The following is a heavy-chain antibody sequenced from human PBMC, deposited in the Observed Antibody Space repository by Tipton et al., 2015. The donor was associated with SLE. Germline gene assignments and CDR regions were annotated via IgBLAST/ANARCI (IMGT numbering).Heavy chain of an antibody. D-gene: IGHD7-27*01. V-gene: IGHV3-74*01. CDR2: INSDGSST. Sequence: SLRLSCAASGFSFSIYWMHWVRQVPGKGLVWVSHINSDGSSTSYADSVKGRFTISRDNAKNTLYVEMNSLRAEDTAVYYCARDNPGVGIDYWGQGTLVTVSS. CDR3: ARDNPGVGIDY. CDR1: GFSFSIYW. J-gene: IGHJ4*02.